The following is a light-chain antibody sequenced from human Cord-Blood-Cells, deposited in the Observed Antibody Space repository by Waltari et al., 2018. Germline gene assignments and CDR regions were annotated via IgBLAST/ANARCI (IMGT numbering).Light chain of an antibody. CDR3: SSFRSSSSLV. CDR2: DVS. Sequence: QSVLTQPASLSGSPVHSITTSSTGTSSVIGGYNYVSWYQQHPGKAPKLMIYDVSNRPSGVSNRSAGSKSGNAAAPTISVLQAEDEADYCCSSFRSSSSLVFGAGTKVTVL. J-gene: IGLJ1*01. V-gene: IGLV2-14*01. CDR1: SSVIGGYNY.